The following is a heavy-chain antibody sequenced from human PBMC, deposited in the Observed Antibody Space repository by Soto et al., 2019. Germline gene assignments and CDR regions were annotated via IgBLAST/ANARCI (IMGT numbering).Heavy chain of an antibody. V-gene: IGHV3-23*01. Sequence: GGFKRLSCAAAGFNFSGYAMSWVRKAKGKGLEWVSAISGSGGSTYYADSVKGRFTISRDNSKSTLYLQMNSLRAEDTAVYYCAKDLQPYYYDRRVFDYCGQGTLVTVPS. CDR1: GFNFSGYA. CDR2: ISGSGGST. J-gene: IGHJ4*02. CDR3: AKDLQPYYYDRRVFDY. D-gene: IGHD3-22*01.